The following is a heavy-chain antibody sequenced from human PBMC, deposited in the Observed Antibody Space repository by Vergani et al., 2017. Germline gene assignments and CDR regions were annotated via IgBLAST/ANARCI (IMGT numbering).Heavy chain of an antibody. CDR2: IYTSGST. CDR1: GGSISRGSYY. J-gene: IGHJ4*02. Sequence: QVQLQESGPGLVKPSQTLSLTCTVSGGSISRGSYYWSWLRQPAGKGLEWIGRIYTSGSTNYNPSLKSRVTISVDTSKNQFSLKLSSVTAADTAVYYCARGGLDFDYWGQGTLVTVSS. D-gene: IGHD3-10*01. V-gene: IGHV4-61*02. CDR3: ARGGLDFDY.